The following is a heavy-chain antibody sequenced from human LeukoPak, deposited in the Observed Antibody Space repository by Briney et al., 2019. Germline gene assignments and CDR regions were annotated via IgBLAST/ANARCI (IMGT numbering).Heavy chain of an antibody. CDR3: ARDESIAGPTTADY. D-gene: IGHD1-26*01. CDR2: ISGSGGDT. Sequence: PGGSLRLSCAASGITFSSYAMSWVRQAPGKGLEWVSAISGSGGDTYYADSVKGRFTISRDNSKNTLYLQMNSLRAEDTAVYYCARDESIAGPTTADYWGQGTLVSVSS. V-gene: IGHV3-23*01. J-gene: IGHJ4*02. CDR1: GITFSSYA.